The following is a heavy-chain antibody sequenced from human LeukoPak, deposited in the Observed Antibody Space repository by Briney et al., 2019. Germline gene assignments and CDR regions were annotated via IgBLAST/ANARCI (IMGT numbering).Heavy chain of an antibody. J-gene: IGHJ6*02. CDR3: ARGGGLDV. V-gene: IGHV3-7*03. Sequence: GGSLRLSCAASGFTFSSYWMNWARQAPGKGLEWVASINHNGNENYYVNSVKGRFTISRDNAKNSLYLQMSNLRAEDTAVYFCARGGGLDVWGQGATVTVSS. D-gene: IGHD3-16*01. CDR2: INHNGNEN. CDR1: GFTFSSYW.